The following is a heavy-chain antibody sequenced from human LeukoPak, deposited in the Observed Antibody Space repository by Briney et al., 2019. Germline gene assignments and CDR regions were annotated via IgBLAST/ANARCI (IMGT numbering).Heavy chain of an antibody. CDR1: GGSISSGDYY. V-gene: IGHV4-30-4*08. D-gene: IGHD3-16*02. J-gene: IGHJ4*02. CDR3: ARGGYKTYYDYVWGSYRSLFFDY. CDR2: IYYSGST. Sequence: SETLSLTCTVSGGSISSGDYYWSWIRQPPGKGLEWIGYIYYSGSTYYNPSLKSRVTISVDTSKNQFSLKLSSVTAADTAVYYCARGGYKTYYDYVWGSYRSLFFDYWGQGTLVTVSS.